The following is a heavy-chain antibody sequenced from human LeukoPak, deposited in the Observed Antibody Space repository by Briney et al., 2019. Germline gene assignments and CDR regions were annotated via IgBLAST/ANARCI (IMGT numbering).Heavy chain of an antibody. CDR2: ISYDGSNK. V-gene: IGHV3-30*04. D-gene: IGHD4-17*01. CDR3: AKSPTVTHQYYFDY. CDR1: GFTFSSYA. J-gene: IGHJ4*02. Sequence: GGSLRLSCAASGFTFSSYAMHWVRQAPGKGLEWVAVISYDGSNKYYADSVKGRFTIPRDNSKNTLYLQVNSLRAEDTAVYYCAKSPTVTHQYYFDYWGQGILVTVSS.